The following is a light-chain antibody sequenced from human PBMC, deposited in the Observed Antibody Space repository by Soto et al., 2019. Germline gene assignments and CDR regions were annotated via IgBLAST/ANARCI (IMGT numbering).Light chain of an antibody. CDR3: LQDDTFPLT. CDR1: QGIGND. J-gene: IGKJ4*01. V-gene: IGKV1-6*01. Sequence: AIQMTQSPSSLSASVGDRVTITCRASQGIGNDLGWYQQKPGKAPKLLIYYASSLQSGVPSRFSGSGSGTDFTLTITSLQPEDFATYYCLQDDTFPLTFGGGTKVEIK. CDR2: YAS.